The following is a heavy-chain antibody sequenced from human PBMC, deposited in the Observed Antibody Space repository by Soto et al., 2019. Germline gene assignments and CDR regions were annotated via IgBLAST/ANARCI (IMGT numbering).Heavy chain of an antibody. CDR1: GGSISSYY. CDR3: ARNSGSYFEYYYGMDV. Sequence: QVQLQESGPGLVKPSETLSLTCTVSGGSISSYYWSWIRQPPGKGLEWIGYIYYSGSTNYNPSLKSRVTISVDTSKNQFSLKLSSVTAADTAVYYCARNSGSYFEYYYGMDVWGQGTTVTVSS. V-gene: IGHV4-59*01. CDR2: IYYSGST. D-gene: IGHD1-26*01. J-gene: IGHJ6*02.